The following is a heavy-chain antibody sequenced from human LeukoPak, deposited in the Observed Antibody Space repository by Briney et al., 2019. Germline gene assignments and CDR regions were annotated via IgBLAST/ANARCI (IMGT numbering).Heavy chain of an antibody. J-gene: IGHJ4*02. Sequence: SETLSLTCTVSGGSISSYYWSWIRQPPWKGLEWIGYIYYSGSTNYNPSLKSRVTISVDTSKNQFSLKLSSVTAADTAVYYCARTDYGGNEVDYWGQGTLVTVSS. CDR2: IYYSGST. CDR3: ARTDYGGNEVDY. D-gene: IGHD4-23*01. V-gene: IGHV4-59*08. CDR1: GGSISSYY.